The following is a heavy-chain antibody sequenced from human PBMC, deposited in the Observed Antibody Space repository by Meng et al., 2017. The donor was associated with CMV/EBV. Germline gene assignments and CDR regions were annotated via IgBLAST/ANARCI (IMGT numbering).Heavy chain of an antibody. CDR1: GGSISSGEYD. CDR2: IYYSGST. CDR3: ARVTSRVAGAFDY. D-gene: IGHD1-14*01. Sequence: VPLEESGPGLVKPSQTLSLTCTVSGGSISSGEYDWSWIRQPPGKGREWIGYIYYSGSTYYNPSLKSRVTISVDTSKNQFSLKLSSVTAADTAVYYCARVTSRVAGAFDYWGQGTLVTVSS. V-gene: IGHV4-30-4*08. J-gene: IGHJ4*02.